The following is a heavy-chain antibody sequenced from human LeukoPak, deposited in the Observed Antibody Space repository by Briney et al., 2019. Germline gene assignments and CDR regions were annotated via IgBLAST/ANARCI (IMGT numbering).Heavy chain of an antibody. CDR1: GGSISSGGYS. V-gene: IGHV4-31*03. Sequence: PSETLSLTCTVSGGSISSGGYSWSWIRQHPGKGLEWIGYIYYSGSTYYNPSLKSRVTISVDTSKNQFSLKLSSVTAADTAVYYCAREQRYSGYRYWGQGTLVTVSS. CDR2: IYYSGST. D-gene: IGHD5-12*01. CDR3: AREQRYSGYRY. J-gene: IGHJ4*02.